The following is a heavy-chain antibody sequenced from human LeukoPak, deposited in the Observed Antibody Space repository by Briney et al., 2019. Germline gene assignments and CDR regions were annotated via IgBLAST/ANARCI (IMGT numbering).Heavy chain of an antibody. Sequence: PGGSLRLSCAASGFTFSSYEMNWVRQAPGKGLEWVSYISSSGSTIYYADSVKGRFTISRDNAKNSLYLQMNSLRAEDTAVYYCARQQWLDWAYYFDYWGQGTLVTVSS. CDR1: GFTFSSYE. V-gene: IGHV3-48*03. CDR2: ISSSGSTI. D-gene: IGHD6-19*01. CDR3: ARQQWLDWAYYFDY. J-gene: IGHJ4*02.